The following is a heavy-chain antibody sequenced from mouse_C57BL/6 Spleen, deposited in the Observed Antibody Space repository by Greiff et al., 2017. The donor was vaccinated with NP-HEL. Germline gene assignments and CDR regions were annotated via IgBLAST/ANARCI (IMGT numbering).Heavy chain of an antibody. D-gene: IGHD1-1*01. CDR1: GYTFTSYW. Sequence: QVQLQQPGAELVRPGTSVKLSCKASGYTFTSYWMPWVKQRPGQGLEWIGVIDPSDSYTNYNQKFKGKATLTVDTSSSTAYMQLSSLTSEDSAVYYCSTGTTVVALDYWGQGTTLTVSS. CDR2: IDPSDSYT. V-gene: IGHV1-59*01. CDR3: STGTTVVALDY. J-gene: IGHJ2*01.